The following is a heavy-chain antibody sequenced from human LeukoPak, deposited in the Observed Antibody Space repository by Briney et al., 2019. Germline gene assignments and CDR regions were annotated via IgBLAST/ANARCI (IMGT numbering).Heavy chain of an antibody. Sequence: SETLSLTCAVYGGSFSGYYWSWIRQLPGKGLEWIGEINHSGSTNYNPSLKSRVTISVDTSKNQFSLKLSSVTAADTAVYYCACFWSDYYYYYGMDVWGQGTTVTVSS. CDR1: GGSFSGYY. D-gene: IGHD3-3*01. CDR2: INHSGST. V-gene: IGHV4-34*01. CDR3: ACFWSDYYYYYGMDV. J-gene: IGHJ6*02.